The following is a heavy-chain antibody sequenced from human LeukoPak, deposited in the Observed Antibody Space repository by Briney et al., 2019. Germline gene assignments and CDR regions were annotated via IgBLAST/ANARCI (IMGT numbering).Heavy chain of an antibody. J-gene: IGHJ6*02. V-gene: IGHV3-30*02. CDR3: ARAEAGRSNYYYYGMDV. Sequence: GSLRLSCAASGFTFSSYGMHWVRQAPGKGLEWVAFIRYDGSNIHYADSVKGRFTISRDNSKNTLYLQMNSLRAEDTAVYYCARAEAGRSNYYYYGMDVWGQGTTVTVSS. CDR1: GFTFSSYG. D-gene: IGHD6-19*01. CDR2: IRYDGSNI.